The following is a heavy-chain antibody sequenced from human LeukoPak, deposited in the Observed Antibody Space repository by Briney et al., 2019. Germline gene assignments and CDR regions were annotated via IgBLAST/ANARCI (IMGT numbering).Heavy chain of an antibody. CDR3: ARGPPQWLVSGEYYFDY. V-gene: IGHV1-69*10. CDR2: IIPILGIA. Sequence: RASVKVSCKASGGTFSSYAISWVRQAPGQGLEWMGGIIPILGIANHAQKFQGRVTITADKSTSTAYMELSSLRSEDTAVYYCARGPPQWLVSGEYYFDYWGQGTLVTVSS. D-gene: IGHD6-19*01. J-gene: IGHJ4*02. CDR1: GGTFSSYA.